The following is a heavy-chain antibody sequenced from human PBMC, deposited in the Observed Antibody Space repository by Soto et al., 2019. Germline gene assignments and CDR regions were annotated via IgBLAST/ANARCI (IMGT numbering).Heavy chain of an antibody. J-gene: IGHJ6*02. Sequence: QVQLQESGPGLVKPSQTLSLTCTVSGGSISSGGYYWSWIRQHPGKGLEWIGYMYYSGSTYYNPSPKSRGTISVDTSKNRFSLTLSSATAAATAVYYCARYLTGSSGPTLGMDVWGQGTTVTVSS. V-gene: IGHV4-31*03. CDR1: GGSISSGGYY. CDR2: MYYSGST. CDR3: ARYLTGSSGPTLGMDV. D-gene: IGHD6-19*01.